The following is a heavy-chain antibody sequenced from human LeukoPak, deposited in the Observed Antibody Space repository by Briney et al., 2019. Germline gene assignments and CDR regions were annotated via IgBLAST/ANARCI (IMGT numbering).Heavy chain of an antibody. D-gene: IGHD2/OR15-2a*01. Sequence: SPSETLSLTCAVSGGSFGDFYWSWIRQPPGKGLEWIGEINHSGYTNYYPSLKSRVTISVDTSKNQFSLRLSSVTAADTAVYYCARNDYFGINNGMDVWGQGTRSPSP. CDR2: INHSGYT. CDR1: GGSFGDFY. CDR3: ARNDYFGINNGMDV. J-gene: IGHJ6*02. V-gene: IGHV4-34*01.